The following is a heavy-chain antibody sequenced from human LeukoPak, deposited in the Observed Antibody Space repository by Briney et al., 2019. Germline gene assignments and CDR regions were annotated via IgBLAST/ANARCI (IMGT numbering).Heavy chain of an antibody. CDR1: GFTFSSYV. D-gene: IGHD3-22*01. V-gene: IGHV3-23*01. CDR2: ISGIGDST. J-gene: IGHJ4*02. CDR3: AKALTMIVVVNFDC. Sequence: QPGGSLRLSCAASGFTFSSYVMSWVRQAPGKGLEWVSLISGIGDSTYYADSVKGRFTISRDNSKNTLYLQMNRLRAEDTAVYYCAKALTMIVVVNFDCWGQGTLVTVSS.